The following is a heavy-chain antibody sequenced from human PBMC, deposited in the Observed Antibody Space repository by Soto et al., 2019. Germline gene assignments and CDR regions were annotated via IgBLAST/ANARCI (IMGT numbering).Heavy chain of an antibody. J-gene: IGHJ6*03. CDR1: GGSISSYY. V-gene: IGHV4-59*01. CDR2: IYYSGST. CDR3: ARGIVVVPAAMYYYYYYMDV. Sequence: PSETLSLTCTVSGGSISSYYWSWIRQPPGKGLEWIGYIYYSGSTNYNPSFKSRVTISVDTSKNQFSLKLSSVTAADTAVYYCARGIVVVPAAMYYYYYYMDVWGKGTKVTVSS. D-gene: IGHD2-2*01.